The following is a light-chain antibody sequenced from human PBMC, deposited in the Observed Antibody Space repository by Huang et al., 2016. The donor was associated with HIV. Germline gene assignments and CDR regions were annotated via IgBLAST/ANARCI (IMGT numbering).Light chain of an antibody. CDR3: QQSFNRPLT. J-gene: IGKJ4*01. V-gene: IGKV1-39*01. CDR2: SSS. Sequence: DIQMTQSPSSLSASVGDSVTITCRASQTISNFLSWYQQKPGRAPNLLIYSSSSLQGGVPSRFSGSGSGTDFTLTISSLQPEDFATYYCQQSFNRPLTFGGGTKVEI. CDR1: QTISNF.